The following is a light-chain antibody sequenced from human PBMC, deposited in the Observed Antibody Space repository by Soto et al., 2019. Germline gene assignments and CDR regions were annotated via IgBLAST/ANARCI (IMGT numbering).Light chain of an antibody. J-gene: IGLJ1*01. CDR1: INDVGGYNY. Sequence: QSVLTQPASVSGSPGQSITISCTGTINDVGGYNYVSWYQQHPGKAPKLMIYEVNNRPSGVSNRFSGSKSGNTASLTISGIPADDEADYYCSSFTSTSTVYVFGTGTKLTFL. CDR3: SSFTSTSTVYV. V-gene: IGLV2-14*01. CDR2: EVN.